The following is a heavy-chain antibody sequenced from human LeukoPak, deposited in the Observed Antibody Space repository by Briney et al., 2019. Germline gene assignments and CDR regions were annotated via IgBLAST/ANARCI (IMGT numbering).Heavy chain of an antibody. V-gene: IGHV3-23*01. CDR1: GFTFSTYA. CDR2: ISGSGGST. J-gene: IGHJ3*02. Sequence: GGSLRLPCAASGFTFSTYAMSWVRQAPGKGLEWVSAISGSGGSTYYGDSVKGRFTISRDNSKNTLYLQMNSLRAEDTAVYYCAKDHAYGDYRSRAFDIWGQGTMVTVPS. CDR3: AKDHAYGDYRSRAFDI. D-gene: IGHD4-17*01.